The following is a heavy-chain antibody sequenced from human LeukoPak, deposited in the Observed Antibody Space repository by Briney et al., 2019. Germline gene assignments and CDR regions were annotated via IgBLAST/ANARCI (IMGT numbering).Heavy chain of an antibody. D-gene: IGHD3-10*01. J-gene: IGHJ4*02. CDR1: GFNFGVHY. CDR3: VRHSGRAGGQ. Sequence: PGGSLRLSCAASGFNFGVHYMSWLRQAPGKRPEWISYISANGGDIAYADSVKGPFTISRDNAKNSLHLQMNRLRVEDTAVYHCVRHSGRAGGQWGQGTLIAVSS. CDR2: ISANGGDI. V-gene: IGHV3-11*01.